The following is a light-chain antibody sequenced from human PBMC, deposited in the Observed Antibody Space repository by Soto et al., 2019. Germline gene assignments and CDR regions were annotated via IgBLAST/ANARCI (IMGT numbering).Light chain of an antibody. CDR3: QQSYNAPA. Sequence: DIQMTQSPSSLSASVGGRVAITCRASQNISSFLNWYRQKPGKAPNLLIYAASSLQSGVPSRFSGSGSGTDFTLTISSLQPEDFATYFCQQSYNAPAFGQGTKLEI. CDR1: QNISSF. V-gene: IGKV1-39*01. J-gene: IGKJ2*01. CDR2: AAS.